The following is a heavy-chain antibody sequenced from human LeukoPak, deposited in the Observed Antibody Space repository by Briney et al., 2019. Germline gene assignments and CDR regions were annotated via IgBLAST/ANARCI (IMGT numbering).Heavy chain of an antibody. CDR3: SRVMSDCGSVMCYKGYLDS. Sequence: PSQTLSLTCSVSGAAMNSGDYYWTWIRQSPGMGLEWIAYIHYNGATYYNPSLKSRLSVSLDTSRNQLSLNLNSVTAADTAVYFCSRVMSDCGSVMCYKGYLDSWGQGTLVTVSS. D-gene: IGHD2-21*01. CDR1: GAAMNSGDYY. V-gene: IGHV4-30-4*08. CDR2: IHYNGAT. J-gene: IGHJ4*02.